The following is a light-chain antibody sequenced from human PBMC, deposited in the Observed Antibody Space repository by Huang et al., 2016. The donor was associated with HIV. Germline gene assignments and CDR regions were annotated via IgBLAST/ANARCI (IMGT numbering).Light chain of an antibody. Sequence: EIVLTQSPGTLALSPGERATLSCRASQSVSNYLAWYQQKPGQAPRLLILSAYSRADDLQERFSGSGCASDLRLPISRVMPEEYAVEYRQRDGGPIFTFGRGTKVDIK. CDR3: QRDGGPIFT. CDR1: QSVSNY. V-gene: IGKV3-20*01. CDR2: SAY. J-gene: IGKJ3*01.